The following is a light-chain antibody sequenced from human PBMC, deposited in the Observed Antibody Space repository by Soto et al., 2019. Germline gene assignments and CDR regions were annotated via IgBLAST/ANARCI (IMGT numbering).Light chain of an antibody. J-gene: IGKJ4*02. Sequence: IVLTQSPATLSLSPGDRATLSCRASQSLSNNYLACYQQKSGQAPRLLIYGASRRATDIPDSFSGSGSGADFTLIITRLAPADFAVSLCQEYDTFPRAFGRGTKVE. V-gene: IGKV3-20*01. CDR1: QSLSNNY. CDR3: QEYDTFPRA. CDR2: GAS.